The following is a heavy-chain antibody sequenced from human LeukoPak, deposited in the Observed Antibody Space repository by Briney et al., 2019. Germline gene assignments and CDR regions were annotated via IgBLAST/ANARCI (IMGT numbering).Heavy chain of an antibody. CDR3: ARGRHDITMIVVVMTSVSYHLDV. CDR1: GGSFSGYH. J-gene: IGHJ6*03. CDR2: INPSGST. Sequence: SETLSLTCAVYGGSFSGYHWTWIRQSPGKGLEWIGDINPSGSTYYNPSLKSRLTISVDTSKNQFPLKLRSVTAADTAVYYCARGRHDITMIVVVMTSVSYHLDVWGKGTTVTVS. V-gene: IGHV4-34*01. D-gene: IGHD3-22*01.